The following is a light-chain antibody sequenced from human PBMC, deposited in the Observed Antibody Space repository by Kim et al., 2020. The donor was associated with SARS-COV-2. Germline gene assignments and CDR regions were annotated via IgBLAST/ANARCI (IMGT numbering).Light chain of an antibody. CDR3: QAWDSSTHNYV. J-gene: IGLJ1*01. CDR2: QDN. V-gene: IGLV3-1*01. Sequence: AHAAIVTISGYELGDNYVSGNRREPGQSPGVVVYQDNQRPSGIRERFSGSNSGNTATLTISGTQAMDEADYYCQAWDSSTHNYVFGAGTKVTVL. CDR1: ELGDNY.